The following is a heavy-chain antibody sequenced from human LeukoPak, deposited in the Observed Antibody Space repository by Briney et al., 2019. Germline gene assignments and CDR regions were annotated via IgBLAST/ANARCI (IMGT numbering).Heavy chain of an antibody. J-gene: IGHJ3*02. V-gene: IGHV4-34*01. CDR2: INHSGST. D-gene: IGHD4-17*01. CDR3: TTTTVTTDAFDI. Sequence: SETLSLTCVVYGGSFSGYYWSWIRQPPGKGLEWIGEINHSGSTSYNPSLKSRVTISVDTSKNQFSLKLSSVTAADTAVYYCTTTTVTTDAFDIWGQGTMVAVSS. CDR1: GGSFSGYY.